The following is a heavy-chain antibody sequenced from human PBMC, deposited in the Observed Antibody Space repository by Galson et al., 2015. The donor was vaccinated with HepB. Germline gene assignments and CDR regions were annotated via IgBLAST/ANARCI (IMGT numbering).Heavy chain of an antibody. J-gene: IGHJ4*02. CDR2: IRYDGSNK. V-gene: IGHV3-30*02. D-gene: IGHD4-23*01. CDR3: APKPPSTVVTPPFDY. Sequence: SLRLSCAASGFTFSSYGMHWVRQAPGKGLEWVAFIRYDGSNKYYADSVKGRFTISRDNSKNTLYLQMNSLRAEDTAVYYCAPKPPSTVVTPPFDYWGQGTLVTVSS. CDR1: GFTFSSYG.